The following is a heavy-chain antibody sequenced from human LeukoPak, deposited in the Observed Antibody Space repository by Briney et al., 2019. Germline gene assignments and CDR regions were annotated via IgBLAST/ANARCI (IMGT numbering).Heavy chain of an antibody. J-gene: IGHJ4*02. V-gene: IGHV4-34*01. CDR3: ARGSLVMADY. CDR2: IKHSGST. Sequence: SETLSLTCAVYGGSFSGYYWSWIRQPPGKGLEWIGEIKHSGSTNYNPSLKSRVTISVDTSKNQFSLKLSSVTAADTAVYYCARGSLVMADYWGQGTLVTVSS. D-gene: IGHD3-22*01. CDR1: GGSFSGYY.